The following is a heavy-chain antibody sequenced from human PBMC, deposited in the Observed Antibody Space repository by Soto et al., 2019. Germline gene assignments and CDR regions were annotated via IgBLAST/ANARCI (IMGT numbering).Heavy chain of an antibody. V-gene: IGHV1-18*01. J-gene: IGHJ4*02. CDR2: ISAYNGNT. CDR3: ARDGIGYSSGWYIPHFDY. CDR1: GYTFTSYG. D-gene: IGHD6-19*01. Sequence: QVQLVQSGAEVKKPGASVKVSCKASGYTFTSYGISWVRQAPGQGLEWMGWISAYNGNTNYAQKLQGRVIMTTDTSTSTAYMELRSLRSDDTAVYYCARDGIGYSSGWYIPHFDYWGQGTLVTVSS.